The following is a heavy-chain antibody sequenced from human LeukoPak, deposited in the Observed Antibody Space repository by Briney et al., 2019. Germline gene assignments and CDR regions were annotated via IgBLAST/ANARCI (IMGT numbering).Heavy chain of an antibody. D-gene: IGHD6-19*01. V-gene: IGHV4-34*01. J-gene: IGHJ4*02. CDR2: IHYDGTT. Sequence: PSETLSLTYAVYGGSFSGYHWSWIRQPPGKGLDWIGEIHYDGTTNYNPSLKNRVTIAVDMSKSQFSVTLTSVTAADTGVYFCARGPHQQWPPMQYWGQGSLVTVSS. CDR1: GGSFSGYH. CDR3: ARGPHQQWPPMQY.